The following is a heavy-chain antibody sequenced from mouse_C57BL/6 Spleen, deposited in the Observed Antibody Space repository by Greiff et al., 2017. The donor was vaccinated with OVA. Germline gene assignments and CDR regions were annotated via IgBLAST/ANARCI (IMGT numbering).Heavy chain of an antibody. D-gene: IGHD2-1*01. V-gene: IGHV2-2*01. CDR1: GFSLTSYG. Sequence: VMLVESGPGLVQPSQSLSITCTVSGFSLTSYGVHWVRQSPGKGLEWLGVIWSGGSTDYNAAFISRLSISKDNSKSQVFFKMNSLQADDTAIYYCARKEGNYVGYAMDYWGQGTSVTVSS. CDR2: IWSGGST. CDR3: ARKEGNYVGYAMDY. J-gene: IGHJ4*01.